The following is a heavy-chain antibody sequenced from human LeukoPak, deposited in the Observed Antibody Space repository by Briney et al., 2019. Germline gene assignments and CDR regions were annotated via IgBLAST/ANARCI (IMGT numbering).Heavy chain of an antibody. V-gene: IGHV1-18*01. CDR2: ISAYNGNT. J-gene: IGHJ5*02. CDR1: GYTFTSYG. Sequence: ASVKVSCKASGYTFTSYGISWVRQAPGQGLEWMGWISAYNGNTNYAQKLQGRVTMTTDTSTSTAYMELRSLRSDDTAVYYCARVDTAMAVNWFDPWGQGTLVTVSS. D-gene: IGHD5-18*01. CDR3: ARVDTAMAVNWFDP.